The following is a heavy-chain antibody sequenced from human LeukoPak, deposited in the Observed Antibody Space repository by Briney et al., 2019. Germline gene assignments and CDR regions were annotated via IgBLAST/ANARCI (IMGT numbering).Heavy chain of an antibody. Sequence: SETLSLTCTVSGGSISSYYWSWIRQPAGKGLEWIGRVYTSGSTNYNPSLKSRVTMSVDTSKNQFSLKLSSVTAADTAVYYCARELPGIQLWLFMGSWFDPWGQGTLVTVSS. CDR3: ARELPGIQLWLFMGSWFDP. D-gene: IGHD5-18*01. CDR2: VYTSGST. V-gene: IGHV4-4*07. J-gene: IGHJ5*02. CDR1: GGSISSYY.